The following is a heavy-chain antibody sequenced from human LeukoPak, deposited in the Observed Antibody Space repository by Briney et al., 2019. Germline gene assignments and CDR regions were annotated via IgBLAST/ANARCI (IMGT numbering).Heavy chain of an antibody. CDR1: GGSISSYY. CDR3: ARVRPPYSSSSDAFDI. J-gene: IGHJ3*02. CDR2: IYTSGST. Sequence: SETLSLTCTVSGGSISSYYWSWIRQPAGKGLEWIGRIYTSGSTNYNPSLKSRVTMSVDTSKNQFSLKLSSVTAADTAVYYCARVRPPYSSSSDAFDIWGQGTMVTVSS. V-gene: IGHV4-4*07. D-gene: IGHD6-6*01.